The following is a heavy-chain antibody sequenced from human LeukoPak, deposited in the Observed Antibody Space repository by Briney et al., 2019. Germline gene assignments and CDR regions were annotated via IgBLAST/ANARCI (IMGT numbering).Heavy chain of an antibody. CDR3: ASVLTTDFQAAFDI. CDR1: GFTFTSFA. Sequence: GGSLRLSCAASGFTFTSFAMSWVRQAPGKGLEWVSTISRSGVATYYANSVKGRFTISRDNSKNTVYLQMNSLRSDDTAVYYCASVLTTDFQAAFDIWGQGTMVTVSS. CDR2: ISRSGVAT. D-gene: IGHD4-17*01. V-gene: IGHV3-23*01. J-gene: IGHJ3*02.